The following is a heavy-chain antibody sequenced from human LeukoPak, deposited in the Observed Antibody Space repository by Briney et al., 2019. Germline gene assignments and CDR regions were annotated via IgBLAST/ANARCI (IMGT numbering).Heavy chain of an antibody. CDR1: GGSFSGYY. Sequence: SETLSLTCAVYGGSFSGYYWSWIRQPPGKGLEWIGEINHSGSTNYNPSLKSRVTISVDTSKNQFSLKLSSVTAADTAVYYCARGLKQVITGFGYWGQGTLVTVSS. D-gene: IGHD3-10*01. J-gene: IGHJ4*02. V-gene: IGHV4-34*01. CDR2: INHSGST. CDR3: ARGLKQVITGFGY.